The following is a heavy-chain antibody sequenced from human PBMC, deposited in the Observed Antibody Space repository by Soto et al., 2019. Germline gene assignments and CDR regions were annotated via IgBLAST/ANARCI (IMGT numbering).Heavy chain of an antibody. CDR1: GGSFSGYY. CDR3: ARGWGLWFAEHYYYYYGMDV. D-gene: IGHD3-10*01. CDR2: INHSGST. Sequence: QVQLQQWGAGLLKPSETLSLTCAVYGGSFSGYYWSWIRQPPGKGLEWIGEINHSGSTNYNPSLKSRVTLSVDTSKNQFSLKLSSVTAADTAVYYCARGWGLWFAEHYYYYYGMDVWGQGTTVTVSS. J-gene: IGHJ6*02. V-gene: IGHV4-34*01.